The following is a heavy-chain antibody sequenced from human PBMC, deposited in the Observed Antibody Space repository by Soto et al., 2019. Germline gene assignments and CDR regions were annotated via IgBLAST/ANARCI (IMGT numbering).Heavy chain of an antibody. Sequence: EVQLEESGGALVQPGRSLRLSCAASGFTFDDYAMHWVRQVLGKGLEWVSSISWNSGNIGYADSVKGRVTPSRDNAKNSLYRQMNSLRPEDTALYYCVRSKGGYSYGTPFDSWGQGTLVTVSS. CDR3: VRSKGGYSYGTPFDS. D-gene: IGHD5-18*01. CDR1: GFTFDDYA. V-gene: IGHV3-9*01. CDR2: ISWNSGNI. J-gene: IGHJ4*02.